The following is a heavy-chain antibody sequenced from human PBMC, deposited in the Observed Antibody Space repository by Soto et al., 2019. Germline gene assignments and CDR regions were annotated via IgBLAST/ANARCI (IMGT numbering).Heavy chain of an antibody. CDR3: ARAGYDSSGYYTGVVRKFDY. Sequence: PSETLSLTCAVYGGSFSGYYWSWIRQPPGKGLEWIGEINHSGSTNYNPSLKSRVTISVDTSKNQFSLKLSSVTAADTAVYYCARAGYDSSGYYTGVVRKFDYWGQGTLVT. V-gene: IGHV4-34*01. J-gene: IGHJ4*02. D-gene: IGHD3-22*01. CDR2: INHSGST. CDR1: GGSFSGYY.